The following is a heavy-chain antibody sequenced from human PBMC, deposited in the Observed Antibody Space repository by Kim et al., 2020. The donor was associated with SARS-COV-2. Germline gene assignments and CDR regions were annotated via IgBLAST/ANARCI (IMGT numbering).Heavy chain of an antibody. CDR1: GYTFTSYY. Sequence: ASVKVSCKASGYTFTSYYMHWVRQAPGQGLEWMGIINPSGGSTSYAQKFQGRVTMTRDTSTSTVYMELSSLRSEDTAVYYCARAQNYYDSSGYLGPNYFDYWGQGTLVTVSS. CDR2: INPSGGST. J-gene: IGHJ4*02. D-gene: IGHD3-22*01. V-gene: IGHV1-46*01. CDR3: ARAQNYYDSSGYLGPNYFDY.